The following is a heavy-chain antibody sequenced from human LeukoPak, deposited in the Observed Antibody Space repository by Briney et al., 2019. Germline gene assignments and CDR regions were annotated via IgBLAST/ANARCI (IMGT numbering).Heavy chain of an antibody. Sequence: GGSLRLSCAASGFTFSSYSMNWVRQAPGKGLEWVSYISSSSSTIYYADSVKGRFTISRDNAKNSLYLQMNSLRAEDMAVYYCARDGPPPVYYMDVWGKGTTVTVSS. CDR1: GFTFSSYS. CDR3: ARDGPPPVYYMDV. CDR2: ISSSSSTI. J-gene: IGHJ6*03. V-gene: IGHV3-48*01. D-gene: IGHD3/OR15-3a*01.